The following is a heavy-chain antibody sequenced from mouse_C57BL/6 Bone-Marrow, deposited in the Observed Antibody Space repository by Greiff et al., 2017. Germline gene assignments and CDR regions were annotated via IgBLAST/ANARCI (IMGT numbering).Heavy chain of an antibody. CDR1: GFTFSSYA. CDR2: ISSGGDYI. D-gene: IGHD2-5*01. CDR3: TREDPYSNLYFDY. Sequence: EVHLVESGEGLVKPGGSLKLSCAASGFTFSSYAMSWVRQTPEQRLEWVAYISSGGDYIYYADTVKGRFTISRDNARNTLYLQMSSLKSEDTAMYYGTREDPYSNLYFDYWGQGTTLTVSS. V-gene: IGHV5-9-1*02. J-gene: IGHJ2*01.